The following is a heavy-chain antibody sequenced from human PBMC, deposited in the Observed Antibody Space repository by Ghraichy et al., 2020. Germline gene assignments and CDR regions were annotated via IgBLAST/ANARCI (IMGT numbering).Heavy chain of an antibody. D-gene: IGHD6-19*01. CDR3: ARDGGPIGQWLATGENWFDP. J-gene: IGHJ5*02. CDR2: TYYRSKWYN. Sequence: SQTLSLTCAISGDSVSSNSAAWNWIRQSPSRGLEWLGRTYYRSKWYNDYAVSVKSRITINPDTSKNQFSLQLNSVTPEDTAVYYCARDGGPIGQWLATGENWFDPWGQGTLVTVSS. V-gene: IGHV6-1*01. CDR1: GDSVSSNSAA.